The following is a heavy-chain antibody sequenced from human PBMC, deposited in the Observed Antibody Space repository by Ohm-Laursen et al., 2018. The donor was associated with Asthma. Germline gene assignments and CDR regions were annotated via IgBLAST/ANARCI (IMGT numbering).Heavy chain of an antibody. D-gene: IGHD6-19*01. Sequence: ALVKVSCKASGYTFTSYAMHWVRQAPGQRLEWMGWINAGNGNTKYSQKFQGRVTITRDTSASTAYMELSSLRSEDTAVYYCARDLGGSGWYATHFDYWGQGTLVTVSS. V-gene: IGHV1-3*01. CDR3: ARDLGGSGWYATHFDY. CDR1: GYTFTSYA. J-gene: IGHJ4*02. CDR2: INAGNGNT.